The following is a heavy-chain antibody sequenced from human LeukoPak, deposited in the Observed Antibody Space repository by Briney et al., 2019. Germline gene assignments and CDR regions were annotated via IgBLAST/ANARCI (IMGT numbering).Heavy chain of an antibody. CDR2: IIPILDVT. V-gene: IGHV1-69*04. Sequence: SVKVSCKASGGTFSTYAFGWVRQAPGQGLEWMGRIIPILDVTNYAQTFQGRVTITADKSTSTAYMELSTLRSEDTGVYYCARDLAWGYVEQRLGWLDPWGQGALVTVSS. J-gene: IGHJ5*02. CDR3: ARDLAWGYVEQRLGWLDP. CDR1: GGTFSTYA. D-gene: IGHD1/OR15-1a*01.